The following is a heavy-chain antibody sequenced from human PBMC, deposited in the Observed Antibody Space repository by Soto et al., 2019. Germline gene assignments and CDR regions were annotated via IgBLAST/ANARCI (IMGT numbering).Heavy chain of an antibody. CDR2: IIPILGIA. CDR1: GGTFSSYT. D-gene: IGHD2-2*01. Sequence: QVQLVQSGAEVKKPGSSVKVSCKASGGTFSSYTISWVRQAPGQGLEWMGRIIPILGIANYAQKFQGRVTITADKSTSTAYMELSSLRSEDTAVYYCARAYCSSTRCPAPFDYWGQGTLVTVSS. CDR3: ARAYCSSTRCPAPFDY. V-gene: IGHV1-69*02. J-gene: IGHJ4*02.